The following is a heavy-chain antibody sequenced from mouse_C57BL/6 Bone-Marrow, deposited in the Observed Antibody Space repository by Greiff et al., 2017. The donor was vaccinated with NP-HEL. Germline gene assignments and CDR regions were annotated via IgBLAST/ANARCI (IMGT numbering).Heavy chain of an antibody. CDR2: IDPSDSET. CDR3: ARSHYYGSSSFAY. V-gene: IGHV1-52*01. CDR1: GYTFTSYW. Sequence: QVQLQQPGAELVRPGSSVKLSCKASGYTFTSYWMHWVKQRPIQGLEWIGNIDPSDSETHYNQKFKDKATLTVDKSSGTAYMQLSSLTSEDSAVYYCARSHYYGSSSFAYWGQGTLVTVSA. J-gene: IGHJ3*01. D-gene: IGHD1-1*01.